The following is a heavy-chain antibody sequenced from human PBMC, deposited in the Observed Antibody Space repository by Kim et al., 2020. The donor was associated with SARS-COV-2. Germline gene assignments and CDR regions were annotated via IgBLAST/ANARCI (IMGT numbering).Heavy chain of an antibody. CDR3: ARGAVVGVFDY. CDR2: FYISET. V-gene: IGHV4-4*07. J-gene: IGHJ4*02. Sequence: SETLSLTCTVSGGSISTYYWGWIRQPAGKGLEWIGRFYISETKYNPSLKSRVTMSVDTSQNQFSLKLSSVTAADTAVYYCARGAVVGVFDYWGQGTLVTVSS. D-gene: IGHD3-16*01. CDR1: GGSISTYY.